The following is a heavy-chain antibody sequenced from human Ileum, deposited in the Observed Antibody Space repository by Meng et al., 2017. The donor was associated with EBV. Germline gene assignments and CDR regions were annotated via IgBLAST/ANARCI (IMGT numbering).Heavy chain of an antibody. CDR3: ARDAFQYASGIPAH. V-gene: IGHV4-4*02. CDR2: VYPSGTP. J-gene: IGHJ4*02. CDR1: VDSFSGSYW. Sequence: RLQESGPRLVRPSGTLSLTCTVSVDSFSGSYWWSWVRQSPEKGLEWIGEVYPSGTPYYNPSLKSRVTISLDKSRNQFSLNLIHVTAADAAVYYCARDAFQYASGIPAHWGQGTLVTVSS. D-gene: IGHD3-16*01.